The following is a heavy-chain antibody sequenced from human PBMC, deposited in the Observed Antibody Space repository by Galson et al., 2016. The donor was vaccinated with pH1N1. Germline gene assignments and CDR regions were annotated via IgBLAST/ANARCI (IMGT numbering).Heavy chain of an antibody. D-gene: IGHD6-13*01. CDR1: GFIFGDYW. J-gene: IGHJ4*02. CDR2: IKEDGSEK. Sequence: SLRLSCAASGFIFGDYWMSWVRQAPGKGLEWVANIKEDGSEKYYVDSVTGRFTVSRDNAKESLFLPMDSLRVEDTAVYYCARVSSWYYVDFWGQGTLITVSS. V-gene: IGHV3-7*01. CDR3: ARVSSWYYVDF.